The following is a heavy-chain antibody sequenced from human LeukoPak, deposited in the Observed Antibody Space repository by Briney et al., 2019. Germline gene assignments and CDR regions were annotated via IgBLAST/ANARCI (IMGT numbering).Heavy chain of an antibody. D-gene: IGHD2-2*01. CDR2: IDGDGGST. Sequence: GGSLRLSCAASKFTFSNYAMSWVRQAPEKGLEWVSFIDGDGGSTYYADSVKGRFTISRDNSKNTLYLQMNSLRAEDTAVYYCARDGTSTDDYWGQGTLVTVSS. CDR1: KFTFSNYA. CDR3: ARDGTSTDDY. J-gene: IGHJ4*02. V-gene: IGHV3-23*01.